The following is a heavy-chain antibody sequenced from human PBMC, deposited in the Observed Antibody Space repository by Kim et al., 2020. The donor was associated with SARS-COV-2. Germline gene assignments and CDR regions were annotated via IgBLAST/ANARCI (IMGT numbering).Heavy chain of an antibody. Sequence: WESLTLSCGASGFTFSDSAMHWVRQASGQGLEWVGRIRSKANGYATAYIESVRGRFTISRDDSRNTAYLQMNSLKTEDTAVYYCTRVPGTPLAFWDAFDIWGQGTMVTVSS. CDR2: IRSKANGYAT. D-gene: IGHD1-1*01. J-gene: IGHJ3*02. V-gene: IGHV3-73*01. CDR3: TRVPGTPLAFWDAFDI. CDR1: GFTFSDSA.